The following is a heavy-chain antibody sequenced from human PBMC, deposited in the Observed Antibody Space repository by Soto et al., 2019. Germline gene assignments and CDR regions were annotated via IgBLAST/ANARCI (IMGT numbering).Heavy chain of an antibody. J-gene: IGHJ4*02. Sequence: GGSLRLSCVASGFAFDAYWMHWGRQVPGEGPVWVSRIDYDGTTTTYADSVKGRFTISRDNAKNTLYLQMNSLRAEDTGVYYCTRGPRPSSAGTGAYWGQGTLVTVSS. D-gene: IGHD6-13*01. V-gene: IGHV3-74*01. CDR3: TRGPRPSSAGTGAY. CDR1: GFAFDAYW. CDR2: IDYDGTTT.